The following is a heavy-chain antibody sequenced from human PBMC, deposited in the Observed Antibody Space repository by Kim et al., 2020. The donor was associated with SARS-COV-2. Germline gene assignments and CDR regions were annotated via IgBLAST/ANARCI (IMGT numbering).Heavy chain of an antibody. CDR1: GFTFDDYT. D-gene: IGHD3-22*01. CDR2: ISWDGGST. CDR3: AKDMRSSGYSTLLYYYYYGMDV. V-gene: IGHV3-43*01. J-gene: IGHJ6*02. Sequence: GGSLRLSCAASGFTFDDYTMHWVRQAPGKGLEWVSLISWDGGSTYYADSVKGRFTISRDNSKNSLYLQMNSLRTEDTALYYCAKDMRSSGYSTLLYYYYYGMDVWGQGTTVTVSS.